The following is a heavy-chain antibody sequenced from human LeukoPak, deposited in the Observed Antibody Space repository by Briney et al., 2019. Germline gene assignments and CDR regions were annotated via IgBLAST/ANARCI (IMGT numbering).Heavy chain of an antibody. CDR3: ARFNYYDSSGYYYFDY. D-gene: IGHD3-22*01. Sequence: SETLSLTCTVSGYSISSGYYWGWIRQPPGKGLEWIGSIYHSGSTYYNPSLKSRVTISVDTSKNQFSLKLSSVTAADTAVYYCARFNYYDSSGYYYFDYWGQGTLVIVSS. CDR2: IYHSGST. V-gene: IGHV4-38-2*02. J-gene: IGHJ4*02. CDR1: GYSISSGYY.